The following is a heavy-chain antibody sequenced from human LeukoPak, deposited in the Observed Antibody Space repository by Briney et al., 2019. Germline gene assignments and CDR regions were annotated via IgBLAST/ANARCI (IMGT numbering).Heavy chain of an antibody. CDR2: IKQDGGEK. V-gene: IGHV3-7*01. J-gene: IGHJ4*02. CDR3: ARDLRATTSPGSPQY. D-gene: IGHD1-1*01. Sequence: PGGSLRLSCAASGFTFSSYWMTWVRQAPGKGLAWVANIKQDGGEKYYVDSVKGRFTISRDNAKNSLYLQMNSLRAEDTAVYYCARDLRATTSPGSPQYWGQGTLVTVSS. CDR1: GFTFSSYW.